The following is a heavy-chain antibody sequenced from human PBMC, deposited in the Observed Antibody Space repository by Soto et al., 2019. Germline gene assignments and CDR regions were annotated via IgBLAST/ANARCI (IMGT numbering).Heavy chain of an antibody. J-gene: IGHJ6*02. Sequence: QVQLQQWGAGLLKPSETLSLTCAVYGESFSAYYWSWIRQPPGKGLEWIGEINHSGSTNYNPSLKSRLIISIDTSKNQFSLKVGSVTAADTAVYYCASSSLYGMDVWGQGTTVTVSS. V-gene: IGHV4-34*01. CDR2: INHSGST. CDR1: GESFSAYY. CDR3: ASSSLYGMDV.